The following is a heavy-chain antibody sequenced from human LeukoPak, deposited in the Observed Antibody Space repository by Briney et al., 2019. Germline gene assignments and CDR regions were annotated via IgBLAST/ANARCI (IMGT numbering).Heavy chain of an antibody. CDR1: GYSFTNYW. D-gene: IGHD2-15*01. CDR2: IYPGDSDT. CDR3: ARLKGADIVVVVAALDY. Sequence: GESLKISCKGSGYSFTNYWIGWVRQMPGKGLEWMGIIYPGDSDTRYSPSFQGQVTISADKSISTAYLQWSSLKASDTAMYYCARLKGADIVVVVAALDYWGQGTLVTVSS. J-gene: IGHJ4*02. V-gene: IGHV5-51*01.